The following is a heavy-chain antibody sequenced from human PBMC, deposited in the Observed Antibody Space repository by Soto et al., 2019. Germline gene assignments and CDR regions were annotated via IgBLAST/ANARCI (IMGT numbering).Heavy chain of an antibody. J-gene: IGHJ4*02. CDR1: GDTVCNTGAA. Sequence: QTLALTCAFSGDTVCNTGAARNWIRQSPSRGLEWLGRTYYRSQWLNDYALSVKSRLTINPDTSKNQLSLQLNSVTPEDTAVYYWARDPPGFHSAFDYWGQGTLVT. D-gene: IGHD4-4*01. CDR3: ARDPPGFHSAFDY. CDR2: TYYRSQWLN. V-gene: IGHV6-1*01.